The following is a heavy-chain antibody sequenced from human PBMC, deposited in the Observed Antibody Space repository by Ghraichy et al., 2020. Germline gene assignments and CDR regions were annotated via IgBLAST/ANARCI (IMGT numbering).Heavy chain of an antibody. J-gene: IGHJ6*03. CDR2: IYYSGST. CDR3: ARRVRGAAGTQAWSFNNHIYYYYYMDV. CDR1: GGSISSSSYY. V-gene: IGHV4-39*01. Sequence: SETLSLTCTVSGGSISSSSYYWGWIRQPPGKGLEWIGSIYYSGSTYYNPSLKSRVTISVDTSKNQFSLKLSSVTAADTAVYYCARRVRGAAGTQAWSFNNHIYYYYYMDVWGKGTTVTVSS. D-gene: IGHD6-13*01.